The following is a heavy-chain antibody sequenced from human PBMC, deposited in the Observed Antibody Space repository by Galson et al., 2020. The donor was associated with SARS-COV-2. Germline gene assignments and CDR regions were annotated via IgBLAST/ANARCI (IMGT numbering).Heavy chain of an antibody. J-gene: IGHJ4*02. Sequence: GGSLRLSRKGSGYSFTSYWIGWVRQMPGKGLEWMGIIYPGDSDTRYSPSFQGQVTISADKSISTAYLQWSSLKASDTAMYYCARQPAATPGLSDYWGQGTLVNVSS. D-gene: IGHD2-15*01. CDR3: ARQPAATPGLSDY. V-gene: IGHV5-51*01. CDR1: GYSFTSYW. CDR2: IYPGDSDT.